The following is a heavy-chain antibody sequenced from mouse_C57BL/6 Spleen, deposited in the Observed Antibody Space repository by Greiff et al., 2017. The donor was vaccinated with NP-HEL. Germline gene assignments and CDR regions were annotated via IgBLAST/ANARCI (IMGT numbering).Heavy chain of an antibody. CDR2: IYPGSGNT. V-gene: IGHV1-66*01. J-gene: IGHJ1*03. D-gene: IGHD2-1*01. CDR1: GYSFTSYY. CDR3: ARSYGNYAHFDG. Sequence: QVQLKQSGPELVKPGASVKISCKASGYSFTSYYIHWVKQRPGQGLEWIGWIYPGSGNTKYNEKFKGKATLTADTSSSTAYMQLSSLTSEDSAVYYCARSYGNYAHFDGWGTGTTVTVSS.